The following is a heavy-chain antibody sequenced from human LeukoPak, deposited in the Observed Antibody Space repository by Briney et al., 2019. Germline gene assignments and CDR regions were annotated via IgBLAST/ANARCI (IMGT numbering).Heavy chain of an antibody. CDR1: GGSISSYY. Sequence: SETLSLTCTVSGGSISSYYWSWIRQPPGKGLEWIGYIYYSGSTNYNPSLKSRVTISVDTSKNQFSLKLRSVTAADTAVYYCARGRSDILTGYWSSRGTRKYYYYMDVWGKGTTVTVSS. J-gene: IGHJ6*03. CDR2: IYYSGST. D-gene: IGHD3-9*01. V-gene: IGHV4-59*08. CDR3: ARGRSDILTGYWSSRGTRKYYYYMDV.